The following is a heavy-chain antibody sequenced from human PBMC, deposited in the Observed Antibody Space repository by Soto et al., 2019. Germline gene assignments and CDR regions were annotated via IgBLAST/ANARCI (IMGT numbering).Heavy chain of an antibody. CDR1: GYTFTNYG. CDR2: ISDYNGNT. J-gene: IGHJ6*02. CDR3: AREGYYSGSGSYSPPRYYGMDV. Sequence: QVQLVQSGAEVKKPGASVKVSCKASGYTFTNYGISWVRQAPGQGLEGMGWISDYNGNTYYGKKFQGRVTMTTDTSTRTAYMELKSLRSDDTAVYYCAREGYYSGSGSYSPPRYYGMDVWGQGTTVTVSS. V-gene: IGHV1-18*04. D-gene: IGHD3-10*01.